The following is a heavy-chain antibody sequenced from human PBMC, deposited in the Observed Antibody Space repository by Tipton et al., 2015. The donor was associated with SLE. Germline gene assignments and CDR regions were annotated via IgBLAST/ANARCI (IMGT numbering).Heavy chain of an antibody. D-gene: IGHD3-16*01. V-gene: IGHV4-4*02. CDR3: ARGLNDYVWGSSFDY. CDR1: GGSISSSNW. J-gene: IGHJ4*02. CDR2: IYHSGCS. Sequence: GLVKPSGTLSLTCAVSGGSISSSNWWSWVRQPPGTGLEWIGEIYHSGCSDYNPSLRRRVTISVDTSKNQFSLNLSSVTAADTAVYYCARGLNDYVWGSSFDYWGQGTLVTVSS.